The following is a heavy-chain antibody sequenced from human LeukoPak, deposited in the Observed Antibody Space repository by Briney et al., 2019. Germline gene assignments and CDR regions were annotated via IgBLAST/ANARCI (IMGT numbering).Heavy chain of an antibody. J-gene: IGHJ3*02. V-gene: IGHV3-72*01. D-gene: IGHD3-3*01. Sequence: GGSLRLSCAASGFSFSDHYMDWVRQAPGRGLEWVGRITYKAISYTTHYAASVEGRFTISRDDSRNSLYLQMNSLKTEDTAVYYCARRLLVHDGFDIWGQGTMVTVSS. CDR1: GFSFSDHY. CDR2: ITYKAISYTT. CDR3: ARRLLVHDGFDI.